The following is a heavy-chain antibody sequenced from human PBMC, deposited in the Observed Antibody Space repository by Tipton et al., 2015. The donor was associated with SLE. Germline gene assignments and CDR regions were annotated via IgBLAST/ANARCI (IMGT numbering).Heavy chain of an antibody. J-gene: IGHJ4*02. Sequence: PLRLSCAASGFPFTSVWMHWVRQPPGKGLVWISEIDSQGSVTNYADSVEGRFSIFRDNAKNTLFLEMNNLRVDDTAFYYCASLSAPSDYWGQGTLVTVSS. V-gene: IGHV3-74*01. CDR2: IDSQGSVT. CDR3: ASLSAPSDY. CDR1: GFPFTSVW.